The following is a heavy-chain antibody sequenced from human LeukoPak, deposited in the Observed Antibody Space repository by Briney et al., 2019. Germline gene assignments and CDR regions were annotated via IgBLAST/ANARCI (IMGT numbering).Heavy chain of an antibody. J-gene: IGHJ3*02. CDR1: GVSMSNMY. CDR3: ARHYYDSSGYYYGMGAFDI. V-gene: IGHV4-59*01. D-gene: IGHD3-22*01. CDR2: IHYTGST. Sequence: SETLSLTCTVSGVSMSNMYWSWIRQPPGKGLEWIGYIHYTGSTNYNPSLKSRISMSVDTSKSQLSLRLTSVTAADTAVYYCARHYYDSSGYYYGMGAFDIWGQGTMVTVSS.